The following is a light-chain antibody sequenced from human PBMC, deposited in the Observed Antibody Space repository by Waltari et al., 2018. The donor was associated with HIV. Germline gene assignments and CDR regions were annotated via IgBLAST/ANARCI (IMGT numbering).Light chain of an antibody. Sequence: DIRMTQSPSTLSASIGDRVTITCRASQNIGNSLAWYQQKPGQAQKLLISPASSLDRGVPIRFSGSGSWSEFTLTISSLQNEEFATYYCQQFGTYSTFGPG. V-gene: IGKV1-5*03. CDR1: QNIGNS. CDR3: QQFGTYST. J-gene: IGKJ2*01. CDR2: PAS.